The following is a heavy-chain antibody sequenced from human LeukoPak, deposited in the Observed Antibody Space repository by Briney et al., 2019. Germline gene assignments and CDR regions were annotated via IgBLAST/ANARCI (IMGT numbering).Heavy chain of an antibody. CDR2: ISGSGGST. CDR3: AKGSSSSPLYYSDC. J-gene: IGHJ4*02. D-gene: IGHD6-13*01. Sequence: GGSLRLSCAASGFTFSSYAMSWVRQAPGKGLEWVSAISGSGGSTYYADSVKGRLTIYTDNSKITLYLHMKRLRAEHRAAYYRAKGSSSSPLYYSDCSGQATLVTVSS. CDR1: GFTFSSYA. V-gene: IGHV3-23*01.